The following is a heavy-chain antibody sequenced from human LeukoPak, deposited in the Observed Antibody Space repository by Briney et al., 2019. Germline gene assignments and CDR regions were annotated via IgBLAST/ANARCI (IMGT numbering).Heavy chain of an antibody. D-gene: IGHD4-11*01. CDR1: GGSMSHYY. CDR3: TNTNYENFDY. CDR2: IYFSGST. V-gene: IGHV4-59*08. J-gene: IGHJ4*02. Sequence: SETLSLTCAVSGGSMSHYYWSWIRQPPGKGLEWIGYIYFSGSTNYNPSLKSRVTISIDASKSQFSLKLSSVTAADTAVYYCTNTNYENFDYWGQGTLVTVSS.